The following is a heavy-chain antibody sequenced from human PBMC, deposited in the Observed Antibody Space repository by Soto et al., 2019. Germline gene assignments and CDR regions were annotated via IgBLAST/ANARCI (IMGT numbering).Heavy chain of an antibody. CDR1: GFNFTKYA. Sequence: EVQLLESGGGLVRPGEYLRLSCAASGFNFTKYAMSWVRQAPGEGLDWVSGISCCGGTASYADSVKGRFTIARDDAKNTLYLDMNSLRVEDTAEYYCAKADGQQWLLPHLENWGRGTLVTVS. V-gene: IGHV3-23*01. CDR2: ISCCGGTA. D-gene: IGHD6-19*01. CDR3: AKADGQQWLLPHLEN. J-gene: IGHJ4*02.